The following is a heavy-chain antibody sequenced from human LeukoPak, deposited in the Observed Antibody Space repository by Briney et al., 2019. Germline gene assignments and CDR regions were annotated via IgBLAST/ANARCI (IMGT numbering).Heavy chain of an antibody. D-gene: IGHD6-13*01. J-gene: IGHJ4*02. CDR1: GGTFSSYA. Sequence: ASVKVSCKASGGTFSSYAISWVRQAPGQGLEWMGRIIPILGIANYAQKFQGRVTITADESSNTASLDLSSLTSEDTAVYYCATDPNPYSSTSGYFDFWGQGTLVTVSS. CDR2: IIPILGIA. CDR3: ATDPNPYSSTSGYFDF. V-gene: IGHV1-69*04.